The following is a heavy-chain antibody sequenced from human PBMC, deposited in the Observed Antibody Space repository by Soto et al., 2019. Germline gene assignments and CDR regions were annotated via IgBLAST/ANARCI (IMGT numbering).Heavy chain of an antibody. CDR1: GGSISSSSYY. J-gene: IGHJ4*02. V-gene: IGHV4-39*01. D-gene: IGHD3-3*01. Sequence: SETLSLTCTVSGGSISSSSYYWGWIRQPPGKGPEWIGSIYYSGSTYYNPSLKSRVTISVDTSKNQFSLKLSSVTAADTAAYYCFCGKFGVVNKFDYWGQGTLVTVSS. CDR3: FCGKFGVVNKFDY. CDR2: IYYSGST.